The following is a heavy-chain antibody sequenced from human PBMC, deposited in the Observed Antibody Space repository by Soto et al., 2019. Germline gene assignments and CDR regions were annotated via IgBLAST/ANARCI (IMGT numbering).Heavy chain of an antibody. Sequence: VQVVESGGDLVESGGSLRLSCAASGFTFSSYEMNWVRQAPGKGLEWVSYISSSGTVIYYADSVKGRFTISRDNAKNSLYLEMNSLRAEDTAVYYCAGMADYGDFLSYFDSWGQGTLVTVSS. CDR2: ISSSGTVI. V-gene: IGHV3-48*03. CDR1: GFTFSSYE. D-gene: IGHD4-17*01. J-gene: IGHJ4*02. CDR3: AGMADYGDFLSYFDS.